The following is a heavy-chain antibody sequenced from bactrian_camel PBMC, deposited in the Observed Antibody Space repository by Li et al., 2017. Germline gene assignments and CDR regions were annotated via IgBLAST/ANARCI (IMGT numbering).Heavy chain of an antibody. CDR3: AAVGLTGATMGKFPLMY. CDR1: GFIFSSYW. Sequence: QLVESGGGSVQAGGSLRLPCAASGFIFSSYWMYWVRQAPGKEREAIATIYTSGGSTAYSGDGSTSYADSAKGRFTISRDNAKNTVHLQMNSLKSEDTALYYCAAVGLTGATMGKFPLMYWGQGTQVTVS. V-gene: IGHV3S1*01. D-gene: IGHD1*01. J-gene: IGHJ4*01. CDR2: IYTSGGSTAYSGDGST.